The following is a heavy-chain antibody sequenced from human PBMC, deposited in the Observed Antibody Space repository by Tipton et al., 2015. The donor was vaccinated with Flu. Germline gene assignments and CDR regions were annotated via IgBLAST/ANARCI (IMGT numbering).Heavy chain of an antibody. Sequence: TLSLTCSVSGGAISPFYWSWVRQPPGKGLEWIGYIHYTGATDYTPSLRSRATISVDTSKNQFSLKLSSVTAADTAVYYCARGLGVVVAVAFDIWGQGTMVTVSS. CDR2: IHYTGAT. J-gene: IGHJ3*02. D-gene: IGHD2-15*01. V-gene: IGHV4-59*12. CDR1: GGAISPFY. CDR3: ARGLGVVVAVAFDI.